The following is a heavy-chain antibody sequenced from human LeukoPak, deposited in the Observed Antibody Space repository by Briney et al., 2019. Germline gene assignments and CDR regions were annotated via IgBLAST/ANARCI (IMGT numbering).Heavy chain of an antibody. CDR2: IYSGGNT. V-gene: IGHV4-59*01. J-gene: IGHJ4*02. Sequence: NPSETLSLTCTVSGGSISNYYWSWIRQPPGKGLEWIGYIYSGGNTDYNPSLKSRVTISVDTSKNQFSLKLGSVTAADTAVYYCARDRLFDYWGQGTLVTVSS. D-gene: IGHD3-22*01. CDR3: ARDRLFDY. CDR1: GGSISNYY.